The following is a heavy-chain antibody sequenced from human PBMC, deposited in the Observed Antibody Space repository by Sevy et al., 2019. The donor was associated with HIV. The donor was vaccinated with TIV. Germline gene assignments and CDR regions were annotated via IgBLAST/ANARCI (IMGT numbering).Heavy chain of an antibody. CDR2: IIPMFRTA. CDR1: GRTFSNYA. Sequence: SVKVSCKASGRTFSNYAINWVRQGPGQGLERTGGIIPMFRTANYVQQFQGRVTITADASTKTAYMELSSLRSEDTAVYDCARSISWYASFDSWGQGTLVHVSS. CDR3: ARSISWYASFDS. D-gene: IGHD6-13*01. V-gene: IGHV1-69*13. J-gene: IGHJ4*02.